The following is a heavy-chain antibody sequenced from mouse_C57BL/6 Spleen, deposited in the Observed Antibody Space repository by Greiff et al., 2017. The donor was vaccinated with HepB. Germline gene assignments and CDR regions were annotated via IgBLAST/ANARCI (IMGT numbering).Heavy chain of an antibody. Sequence: VQLQQPGAELVKPGASVKMSCKASGYTFTSYWITWVKQRPGQGLEWIGDIYPGSGSTNYNEKFKSKATLTVDTSSSTAYMQLSSLTSEDSAVYYCARSLRYYGRKDWYFDVWGTGTTVTVSS. CDR1: GYTFTSYW. D-gene: IGHD1-1*01. CDR3: ARSLRYYGRKDWYFDV. J-gene: IGHJ1*03. V-gene: IGHV1-55*01. CDR2: IYPGSGST.